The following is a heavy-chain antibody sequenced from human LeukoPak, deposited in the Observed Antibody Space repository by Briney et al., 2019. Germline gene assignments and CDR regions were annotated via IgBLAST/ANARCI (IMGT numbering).Heavy chain of an antibody. CDR1: GFTFSSYW. D-gene: IGHD3-22*01. CDR2: KKQDGSEK. V-gene: IGHV3-7*01. J-gene: IGHJ4*02. CDR3: AREAYYYDSSGYYRIFDY. Sequence: GALRLSCAASGFTFSSYWMSWVRQAPGKGLEWVANKKQDGSEKYYVGSVKGRFTISRDNAKNSLYLQMNSLRAEDTAVYYCAREAYYYDSSGYYRIFDYWGQGTLVTVSS.